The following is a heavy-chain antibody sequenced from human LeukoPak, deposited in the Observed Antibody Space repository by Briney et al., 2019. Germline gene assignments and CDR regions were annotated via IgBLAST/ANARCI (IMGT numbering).Heavy chain of an antibody. CDR1: GFIFDDYA. D-gene: IGHD1-7*01. J-gene: IGHJ5*02. V-gene: IGHV3-9*03. CDR3: AKGLNWNWEYNWFDP. CDR2: ISWNSGGI. Sequence: PGGSLRLSCAASGFIFDDYAMHWVRQAPGKGLEWVSGISWNSGGIGYADSVKGRFTISRDNAKNSLYLQMNSLRAEDMALYYCAKGLNWNWEYNWFDPWGQGALVTVSS.